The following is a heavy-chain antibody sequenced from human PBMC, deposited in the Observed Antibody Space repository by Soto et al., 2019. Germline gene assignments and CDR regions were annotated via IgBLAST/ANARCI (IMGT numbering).Heavy chain of an antibody. V-gene: IGHV3-23*01. CDR2: ISGSGSR. CDR3: AKDEMGGAFDI. CDR1: GFTLSSYA. Sequence: EVQLLESGGGLVQPGGSLRLSCAASGFTLSSYAMTWVRQAPGKGLEWVSGISGSGSRYYADPVKGRFTVSRDNSKNTLYLQMNSLRAEDTAVYYCAKDEMGGAFDIWGQGTMVTVSS. D-gene: IGHD3-16*01. J-gene: IGHJ3*02.